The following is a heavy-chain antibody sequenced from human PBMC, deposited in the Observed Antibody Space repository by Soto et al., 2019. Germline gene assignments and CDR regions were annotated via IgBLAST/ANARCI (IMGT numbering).Heavy chain of an antibody. CDR1: GGSISSSIYY. CDR3: ASQLLGATPVNYYHGMDV. CDR2: IYYSGST. D-gene: IGHD1-26*01. J-gene: IGHJ6*02. Sequence: AETLSLTCTVSGGSISSSIYYWGWIRQPPGKGLEWIGSIYYSGSTYYNPSLKSRVTISVDTSKNQFSLKLSSVTAADTAVYYCASQLLGATPVNYYHGMDVWGQGTT. V-gene: IGHV4-39*01.